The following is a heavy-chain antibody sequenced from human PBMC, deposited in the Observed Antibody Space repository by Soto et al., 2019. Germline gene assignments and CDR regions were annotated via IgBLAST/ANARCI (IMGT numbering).Heavy chain of an antibody. CDR1: GGSFSGYY. CDR3: ARGPRFTVRTFDY. J-gene: IGHJ4*02. CDR2: INHSGST. Sequence: SETLSLTCAVYGGSFSGYYWSWIRQPPGKGLEWIGEINHSGSTNYNPSLKSRVTISVDTSKNQFSLKLSSVTAADTAVYYCARGPRFTVRTFDYWGQGTLVTVSS. D-gene: IGHD3-10*01. V-gene: IGHV4-34*01.